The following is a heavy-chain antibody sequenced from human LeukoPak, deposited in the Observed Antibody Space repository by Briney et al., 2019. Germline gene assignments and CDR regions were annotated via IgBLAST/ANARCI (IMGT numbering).Heavy chain of an antibody. CDR1: GFTFSGYA. CDR2: INGGGNT. J-gene: IGHJ4*02. CDR3: ARDPAEADC. V-gene: IGHV3-21*06. Sequence: GGSLRLSCSASGFTFSGYAMNWVRQAPGKGLEWVSSINGGGNTFYADSVKGRFAISRDNAKNSLYLQMNGLRAEDTAVYYCARDPAEADCWGQGTLVTVSS.